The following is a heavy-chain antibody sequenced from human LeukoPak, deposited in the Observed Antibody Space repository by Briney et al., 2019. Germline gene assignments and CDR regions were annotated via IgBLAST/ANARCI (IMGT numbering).Heavy chain of an antibody. CDR3: AKAFVATKERSYYFDY. V-gene: IGHV1-69*04. J-gene: IGHJ4*02. Sequence: SVKVSCKASGGTFSSYAISWVRQAPGQGLEWMGRIIPILGIANYAQKFQGRVTITADKSTSTAYMELSSLRSEDTAVYYCAKAFVATKERSYYFDYWGQGTLVTVSS. D-gene: IGHD5-12*01. CDR1: GGTFSSYA. CDR2: IIPILGIA.